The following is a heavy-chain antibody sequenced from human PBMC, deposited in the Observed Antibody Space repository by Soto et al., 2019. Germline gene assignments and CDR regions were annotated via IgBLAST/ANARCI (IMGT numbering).Heavy chain of an antibody. CDR3: AAIPLTSGVVSGRFDP. CDR2: ISHRGST. Sequence: QVHLQESGPELVKPSGTLALTCAVSGGSISSDKWWTWVRQPPGKGLEWIGEISHRGSTNYSPSFKSRLSLSVDTTKTQFSLRLTSVTAADTAVYYCAAIPLTSGVVSGRFDPWGQGIMVTVSS. D-gene: IGHD3-3*01. CDR1: GGSISSDKW. J-gene: IGHJ5*02. V-gene: IGHV4-4*02.